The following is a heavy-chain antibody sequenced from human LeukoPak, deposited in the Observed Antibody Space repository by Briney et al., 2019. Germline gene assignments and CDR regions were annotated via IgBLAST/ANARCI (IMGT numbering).Heavy chain of an antibody. V-gene: IGHV5-51*01. CDR2: IYPGDSDT. CDR1: GSSFTSYW. CDR3: ASNCASGTNSTNYDC. Sequence: GEPLQISCQGSGSSFTSYWIGGARPMPGKGQEWMGIIYPGDSDTKYSPSFAGQVTISADNSISTAYLQWSRLKASDTAKYYCASNCASGTNSTNYDCWGQGTVVAVS. J-gene: IGHJ4*02. D-gene: IGHD3-10*01.